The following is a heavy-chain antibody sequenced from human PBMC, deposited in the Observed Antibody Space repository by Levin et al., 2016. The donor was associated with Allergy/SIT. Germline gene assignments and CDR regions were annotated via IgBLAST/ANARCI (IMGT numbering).Heavy chain of an antibody. J-gene: IGHJ6*02. Sequence: ASVKVSCKASRDTFSGYYLHWVRQAAGQGLELVGWMDPNSGNTGYAQKFQGRVTLTRNTSISTAYMGTAYMELRSLTSEDSAVYYCARGGGMDVWGQGTTVTVSS. CDR1: RDTFSGYY. CDR3: ARGGGMDV. CDR2: MDPNSGNT. V-gene: IGHV1-8*02.